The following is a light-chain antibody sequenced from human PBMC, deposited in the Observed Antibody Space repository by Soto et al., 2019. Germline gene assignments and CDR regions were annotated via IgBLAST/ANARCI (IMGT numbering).Light chain of an antibody. Sequence: EKVVTQSPATLSVSPGDRATLSCRASQSVSSNLAWYQQKPGQAPRLRSYGASSRATGIPVRFSGSGSGTEFTLTISILQSEDSAVYYCQQYNNWPLTFGQGTRLEI. CDR3: QQYNNWPLT. J-gene: IGKJ5*01. CDR2: GAS. CDR1: QSVSSN. V-gene: IGKV3-15*01.